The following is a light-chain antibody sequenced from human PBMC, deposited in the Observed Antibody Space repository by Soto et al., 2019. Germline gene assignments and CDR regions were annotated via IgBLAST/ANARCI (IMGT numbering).Light chain of an antibody. V-gene: IGKV3-15*01. CDR2: GAS. CDR3: QQYADWPRT. CDR1: QSVSSN. J-gene: IGKJ1*01. Sequence: EIVLTQSPATLSVSPGERATLSCWASQSVSSNLAWYQQKPGQAPRLLIYGASTRATGIPARFSGSGSGTEFTLTISSLQSGDFAVYYCQQYADWPRTFGQGTKVDI.